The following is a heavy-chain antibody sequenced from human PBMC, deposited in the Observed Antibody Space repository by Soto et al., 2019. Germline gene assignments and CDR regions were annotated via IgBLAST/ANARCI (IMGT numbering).Heavy chain of an antibody. Sequence: QVQLVQSGAEVKRPGSSVKVSCQTSGGTFRTYTINWVRQAPGQGLEWMGRIIPILDVANYAQKFQGSVKITADKTTSTSHMELRSLRSEDTAVYYCARSIQEDIVVAGPKDIWFDPWGQGTLVTVSS. D-gene: IGHD6-19*01. CDR3: ARSIQEDIVVAGPKDIWFDP. J-gene: IGHJ5*02. V-gene: IGHV1-69*02. CDR1: GGTFRTYT. CDR2: IIPILDVA.